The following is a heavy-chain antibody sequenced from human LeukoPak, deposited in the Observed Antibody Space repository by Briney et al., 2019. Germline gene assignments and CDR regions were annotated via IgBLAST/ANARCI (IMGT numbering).Heavy chain of an antibody. CDR3: AKLTGTSPRNYLDY. CDR1: GFSFSSYA. CDR2: VSGSGGTT. Sequence: GGSPRLSCAASGFSFSSYAMSWVRQAPGKGLEWVATVSGSGGTTYYADSVGGRFTISRDNSKNTLFLQMSSLGAEDTAIYFCAKLTGTSPRNYLDYWGQGTLVTVSS. J-gene: IGHJ4*02. D-gene: IGHD1-7*01. V-gene: IGHV3-23*01.